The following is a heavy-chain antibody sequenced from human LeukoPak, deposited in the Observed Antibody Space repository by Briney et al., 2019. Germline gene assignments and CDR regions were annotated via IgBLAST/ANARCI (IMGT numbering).Heavy chain of an antibody. V-gene: IGHV4-34*01. D-gene: IGHD3-10*01. Sequence: SETLSLTCAVYGGSFSGYYWSWIRRPPGKGLEWIGEINHSGSTNYNPSLKSRVTISVDTSKNQFSLKLSSVTAADTAVYYCARGPGGAFDIWGQGTMVTVSS. J-gene: IGHJ3*02. CDR2: INHSGST. CDR3: ARGPGGAFDI. CDR1: GGSFSGYY.